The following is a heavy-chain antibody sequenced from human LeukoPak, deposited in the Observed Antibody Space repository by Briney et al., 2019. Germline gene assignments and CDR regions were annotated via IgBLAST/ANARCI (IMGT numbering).Heavy chain of an antibody. CDR2: ISYDENNK. D-gene: IGHD1-26*01. CDR3: AKSIVGATLTSSFDF. CDR1: GFTFSTFP. J-gene: IGHJ4*02. V-gene: IGHV3-30-3*02. Sequence: GGSLRLSCEVSGFTFSTFPMHWVRQAPGKGLEWVAVISYDENNKYYAGSVKGRFTISRDNSKNTLYLQMNSLRTEDTAVYYCAKSIVGATLTSSFDFWGQGTLVTVSS.